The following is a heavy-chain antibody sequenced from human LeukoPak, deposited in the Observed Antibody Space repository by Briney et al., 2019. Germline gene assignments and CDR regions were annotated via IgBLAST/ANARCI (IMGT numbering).Heavy chain of an antibody. J-gene: IGHJ4*02. CDR3: ARGTYYYGSGSYPIDY. Sequence: GGSLRLSCAASGFTFSSYSMNWVRQAPGKGLEWVSSISSSSSYISYADSVKVRFTISRDNAKNSLYLQMNSLRAEDTAVYYCARGTYYYGSGSYPIDYWGQGTLVTVSS. CDR2: ISSSSSYI. CDR1: GFTFSSYS. D-gene: IGHD3-10*01. V-gene: IGHV3-21*01.